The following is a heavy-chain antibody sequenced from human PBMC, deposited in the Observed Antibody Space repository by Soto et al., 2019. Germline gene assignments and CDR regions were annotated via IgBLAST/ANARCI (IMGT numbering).Heavy chain of an antibody. CDR2: ISGSGGST. CDR1: GFTSSSYA. J-gene: IGHJ4*02. D-gene: IGHD3-9*01. CDR3: PKVDYDILTGHFDY. V-gene: IGHV3-23*01. Sequence: PGGSLRLSCAASGFTSSSYAMSWVRQAPGKGLEWVSAISGSGGSTYYADSVKGRFTISRDNSKNTLYLQMNSLRAEDTAVYYCPKVDYDILTGHFDYWGQGTLVTVSS.